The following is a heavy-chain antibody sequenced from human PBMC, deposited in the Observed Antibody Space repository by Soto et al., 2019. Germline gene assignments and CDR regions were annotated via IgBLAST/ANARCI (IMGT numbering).Heavy chain of an antibody. J-gene: IGHJ6*02. Sequence: SETLSLTCTVSGGSISSYYWSWIRQPPGKGLEWIGEINHSGSTNYNPSLKSRVTISVDTSKNQFSLKLSSVTAADTAVYYCARGGIAARFYYYYGMDVWGQGTTVTVSS. CDR2: INHSGST. D-gene: IGHD6-6*01. V-gene: IGHV4-34*01. CDR1: GGSISSYY. CDR3: ARGGIAARFYYYYGMDV.